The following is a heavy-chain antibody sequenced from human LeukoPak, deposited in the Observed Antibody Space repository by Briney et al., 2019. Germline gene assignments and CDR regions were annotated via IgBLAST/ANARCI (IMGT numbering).Heavy chain of an antibody. V-gene: IGHV3-23*01. CDR2: ISGSGGST. D-gene: IGHD3-10*01. CDR1: GFTFSSYA. CDR3: AKVSGGSGSYYNVGLYYYYYGMDV. Sequence: GGSLRLSCAASGFTFSSYAMSWVRQAPGKGLEWVSAISGSGGSTYYADSVQGRFTISRDNSKNTLYLQMNRLRAEDPAVYYCAKVSGGSGSYYNVGLYYYYYGMDVWGQGTTVTVSS. J-gene: IGHJ6*02.